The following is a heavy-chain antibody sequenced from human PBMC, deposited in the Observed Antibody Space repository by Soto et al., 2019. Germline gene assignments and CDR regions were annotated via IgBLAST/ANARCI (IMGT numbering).Heavy chain of an antibody. CDR2: IWYDGSNK. Sequence: GGSLRLSCAASGFTFNSYAMHWVRQAPGKGLEWVALIWYDGSNKYYADSVRGRFTISRDNSRNTLYLQMNSLRAEDTVVYYCARGEQQLHYYGMDVWGQGTTVTVSS. J-gene: IGHJ6*02. CDR1: GFTFNSYA. D-gene: IGHD6-13*01. V-gene: IGHV3-33*01. CDR3: ARGEQQLHYYGMDV.